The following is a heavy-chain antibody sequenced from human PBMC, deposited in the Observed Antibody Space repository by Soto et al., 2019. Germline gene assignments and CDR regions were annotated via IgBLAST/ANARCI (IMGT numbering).Heavy chain of an antibody. CDR2: IYHSGST. J-gene: IGHJ5*02. CDR3: ASKPTTSIAARRGGWFDP. V-gene: IGHV4-4*02. CDR1: SGSISSSNW. D-gene: IGHD6-6*01. Sequence: QVQLQESGPGLVKPSGTLSLTCAVSSGSISSSNWWSWVRQPPGKGLEWIGEIYHSGSTNYNPSLKSRVTISVYKSKNQFSLKLSSVTAADTAVYYCASKPTTSIAARRGGWFDPWGQGTLVTVSS.